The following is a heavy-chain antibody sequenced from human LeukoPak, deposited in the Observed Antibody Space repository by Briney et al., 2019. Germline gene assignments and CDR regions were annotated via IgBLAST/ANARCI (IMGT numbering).Heavy chain of an antibody. CDR2: ISSSSSYI. V-gene: IGHV3-21*01. CDR3: ASSHYYDSSGYYPTVDY. CDR1: GFTFSSYS. D-gene: IGHD3-22*01. Sequence: GGSLRLSCAASGFTFSSYSMTWVRQAPGKGLEWVSSISSSSSYIYYADSVKGRFTISRDNAKNSLYLQMNSLRAEDTAVYYCASSHYYDSSGYYPTVDYWGQGTLVTVSS. J-gene: IGHJ4*02.